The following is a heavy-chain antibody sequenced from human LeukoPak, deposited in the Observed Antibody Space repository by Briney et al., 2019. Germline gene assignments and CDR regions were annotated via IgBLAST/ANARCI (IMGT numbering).Heavy chain of an antibody. V-gene: IGHV1-18*01. D-gene: IGHD5-18*01. CDR1: GYTFTSYG. CDR3: ARGLDTAMVSAFDI. J-gene: IGHJ3*02. Sequence: GASVKASCKASGYTFTSYGISWVRQAPGQGLEWMGWISAYNGNTNYAQKLQGRVTMTTDTSTSTAYMELRSLRSDDTAVYYCARGLDTAMVSAFDIWGQGTMVTVSS. CDR2: ISAYNGNT.